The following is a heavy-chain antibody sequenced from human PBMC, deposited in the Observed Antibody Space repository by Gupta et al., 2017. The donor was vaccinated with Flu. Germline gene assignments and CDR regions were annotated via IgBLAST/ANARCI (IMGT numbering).Heavy chain of an antibody. V-gene: IGHV5-51*03. CDR2: IFTGDSDT. CDR3: ASFGVLSGKYHDGMDV. J-gene: IGHJ6*02. D-gene: IGHD3-3*01. CDR1: GYRFTINW. Sequence: EVQLVQSGAEVKKRGESLTISCKASGYRFTINWIGRVRQTPGKGLEWMGIIFTGDSDTKYSPYIQGQVTISGEKSISTAYLQWSSLQESDTAIYYCASFGVLSGKYHDGMDVWGQGTTVTVSS.